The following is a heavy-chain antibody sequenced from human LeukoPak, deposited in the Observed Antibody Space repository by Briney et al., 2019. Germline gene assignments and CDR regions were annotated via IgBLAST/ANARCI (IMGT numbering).Heavy chain of an antibody. Sequence: GGSLRLSCAASGFMFSINSINWVRQAPGKGLVWVSRINSDGSSTSYADSVKGRFTISRDNAKNTLYLQMNSLRAEDTAVYYCARGGRYSYGLFDYWGQGTLVTVSS. CDR2: INSDGSST. V-gene: IGHV3-74*01. CDR1: GFMFSINS. J-gene: IGHJ4*02. D-gene: IGHD5-18*01. CDR3: ARGGRYSYGLFDY.